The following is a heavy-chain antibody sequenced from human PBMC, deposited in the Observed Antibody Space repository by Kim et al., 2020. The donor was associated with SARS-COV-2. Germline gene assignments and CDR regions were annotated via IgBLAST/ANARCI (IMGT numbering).Heavy chain of an antibody. CDR2: IYYSGST. V-gene: IGHV4-59*08. J-gene: IGHJ6*02. CDR3: ARLKRTYYYGMDV. CDR1: GGSISSYY. Sequence: SETLSLTCTVSGGSISSYYWSWIRQPPGKGLEWIGYIYYSGSTNYNPSLKSRVTISVDTSKNQFSLKLSSVTAADTAVYYCARLKRTYYYGMDVWGQGTTVTVSS.